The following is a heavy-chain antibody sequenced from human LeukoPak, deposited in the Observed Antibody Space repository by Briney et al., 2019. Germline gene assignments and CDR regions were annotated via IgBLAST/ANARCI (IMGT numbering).Heavy chain of an antibody. CDR2: ITHSGST. D-gene: IGHD3-3*01. J-gene: IGHJ4*02. V-gene: IGHV4-34*01. Sequence: SETLSLTCAVYGGSFSGYYWSWIRQPPGEGLEWIGEITHSGSTNYNPPLKSRVTISVDPSKNQFSRKLSSVISADTAVYYCARGFITIFGVDPFDYWGQRTLVTVSS. CDR1: GGSFSGYY. CDR3: ARGFITIFGVDPFDY.